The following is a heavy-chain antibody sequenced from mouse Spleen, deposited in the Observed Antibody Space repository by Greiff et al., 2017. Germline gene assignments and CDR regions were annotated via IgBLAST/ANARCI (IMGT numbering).Heavy chain of an antibody. CDR2: ISYDGSN. V-gene: IGHV3-6*01. D-gene: IGHD1-1*01. CDR1: GYSITSGYY. CDR3: ARDPYYGSPYWYFDV. Sequence: ESGPGLVKPSQSLSLTCSVTGYSITSGYYWNWIRQFPGNKLEWMGYISYDGSNNYNPSLKNRISITRDTSKNQFFLKLNSVTTEDTATYYCARDPYYGSPYWYFDVWGAGTTVTVSS. J-gene: IGHJ1*01.